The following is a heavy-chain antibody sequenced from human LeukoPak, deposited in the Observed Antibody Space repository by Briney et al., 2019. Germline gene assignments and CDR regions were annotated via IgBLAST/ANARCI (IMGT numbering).Heavy chain of an antibody. Sequence: RTSETLSLTCTVSGGSISSSSYYWGWIRQPPGKGLEWIGSIYYSGSTYYNPSLKSRVTISVDTSKNQFSLKLSSVTAADTAVYYCARGLDFWDRPDYYYYMDVWGKGTTVTVSS. V-gene: IGHV4-39*07. J-gene: IGHJ6*03. D-gene: IGHD3-3*01. CDR3: ARGLDFWDRPDYYYYMDV. CDR1: GGSISSSSYY. CDR2: IYYSGST.